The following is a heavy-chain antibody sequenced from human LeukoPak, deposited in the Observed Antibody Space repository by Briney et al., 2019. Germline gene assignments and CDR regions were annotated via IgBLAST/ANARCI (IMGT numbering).Heavy chain of an antibody. J-gene: IGHJ5*02. CDR1: GGSISSYY. Sequence: SETLSLTCTVSGGSISSYYWSWIRQPPGKGLEWIGYIYYSGSTNYNPSLKSRVTISVDTSKNQFSLKLSSVTAADTAVYYCARDEVRGVSPWGQGTLVTVSS. V-gene: IGHV4-59*01. CDR2: IYYSGST. D-gene: IGHD3-10*01. CDR3: ARDEVRGVSP.